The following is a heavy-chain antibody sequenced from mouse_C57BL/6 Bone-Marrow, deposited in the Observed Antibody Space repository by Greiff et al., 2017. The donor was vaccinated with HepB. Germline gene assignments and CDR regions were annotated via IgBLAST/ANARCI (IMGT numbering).Heavy chain of an antibody. J-gene: IGHJ2*01. V-gene: IGHV5-4*01. D-gene: IGHD5-5*01. CDR3: ARDGSLPYFDY. CDR1: GFTFSSYA. Sequence: EVKLVESGGGLVKPGGSLKLSCAASGFTFSSYAMSWVRQTPEKRLEWVATISDGGSYTYYPDNVKGRFTISRDDAKNNLYLQMSHLKSEDTAMYYCARDGSLPYFDYWGQGTTLTVSS. CDR2: ISDGGSYT.